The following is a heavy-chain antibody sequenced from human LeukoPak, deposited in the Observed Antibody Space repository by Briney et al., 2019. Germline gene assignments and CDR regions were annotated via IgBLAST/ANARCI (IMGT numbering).Heavy chain of an antibody. CDR3: ATGAQYGLWGVPYFYYMHV. D-gene: IGHD3-10*01. Sequence: ASVTVSCKASGYPFTGYYVHWVRQAPGHGLEWMGWINPRNGDTHSAQKFQGRVSMTGDTSITTAYMELSSLTSDDTAVYYCATGAQYGLWGVPYFYYMHVWGTGTTVTVSS. V-gene: IGHV1-2*02. J-gene: IGHJ6*03. CDR1: GYPFTGYY. CDR2: INPRNGDT.